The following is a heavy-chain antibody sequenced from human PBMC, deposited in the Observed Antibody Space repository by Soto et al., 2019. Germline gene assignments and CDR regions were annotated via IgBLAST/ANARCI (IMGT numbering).Heavy chain of an antibody. J-gene: IGHJ4*02. D-gene: IGHD2-15*01. CDR1: GYTLTSYS. CDR2: INPSGDNI. CDR3: ARDPQGYCSGGRCYHFDY. V-gene: IGHV1-46*01. Sequence: QVQLVQSGAEVKKPGASVRVSCKASGYTLTSYSMHWVRQAPGQGLEWMGIINPSGDNIRYAQNFQGRGTMPRDTSTSTVYLELSSLRSEDTAIYYCARDPQGYCSGGRCYHFDYWGQGTLVTVSS.